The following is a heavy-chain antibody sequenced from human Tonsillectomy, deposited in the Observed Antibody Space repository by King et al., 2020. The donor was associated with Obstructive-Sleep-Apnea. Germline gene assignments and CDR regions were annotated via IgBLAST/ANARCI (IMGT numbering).Heavy chain of an antibody. CDR3: AKEYYDSSGYYSDY. CDR1: GFTFSSYA. J-gene: IGHJ4*02. CDR2: ISGSGGGT. Sequence: VQLVESGGGLVQPGGSLRLSCAASGFTFSSYAMSWVRQAPGKGLEWGSAISGSGGGTYYADSVKGRFSISRDNSKNTLYLQMNSLRAEDTAVYYCAKEYYDSSGYYSDYWGQGTLVTVSS. D-gene: IGHD3-22*01. V-gene: IGHV3-23*04.